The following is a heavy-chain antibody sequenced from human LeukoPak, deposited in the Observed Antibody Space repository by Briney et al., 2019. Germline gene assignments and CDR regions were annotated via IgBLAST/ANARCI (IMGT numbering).Heavy chain of an antibody. CDR2: IIPIFGTA. V-gene: IGHV1-69*13. CDR1: GGTFSSYA. D-gene: IGHD6-25*01. J-gene: IGHJ5*02. CDR3: AREQRGEAININQNWFDP. Sequence: SVKVSCKASGGTFSSYAISWVRQAPGQGLEWMGGIIPIFGTANYAQKFQGRVTITADESTSTAYMELSSLRSEDTAVYYCAREQRGEAININQNWFDPWGQGTLVTVSS.